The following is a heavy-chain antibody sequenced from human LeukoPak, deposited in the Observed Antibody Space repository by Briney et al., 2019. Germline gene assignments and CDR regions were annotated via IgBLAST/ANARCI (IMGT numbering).Heavy chain of an antibody. D-gene: IGHD3-10*01. CDR2: INHSGGT. CDR1: GGSFSGYS. CDR3: ARGVDYYGV. V-gene: IGHV4-34*01. J-gene: IGHJ4*02. Sequence: SETLSLTCAVYGGSFSGYSWNWIRQPPVKGLEWIGEINHSGGTNYNPSLKSRVTISVDTSKRQFSLKLSSVTAADTAVYYCARGVDYYGVWGQGTLVTVSS.